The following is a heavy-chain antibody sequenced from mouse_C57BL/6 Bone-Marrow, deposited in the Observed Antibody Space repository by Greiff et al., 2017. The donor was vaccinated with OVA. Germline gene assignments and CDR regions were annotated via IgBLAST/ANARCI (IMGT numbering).Heavy chain of an antibody. CDR3: ARWRYQPRGYYFDY. CDR2: IYPRSGNT. CDR1: GYTFTSYG. Sequence: VQLQQSGAELARPGASVKLSCKASGYTFTSYGISWVKQRTGQGLEWIGEIYPRSGNTYYNEKFKGKATLTADKSSSTAYMELRSLTSEDSAVYFCARWRYQPRGYYFDYWGQGTTLTVSS. V-gene: IGHV1-81*01. D-gene: IGHD1-1*01. J-gene: IGHJ2*01.